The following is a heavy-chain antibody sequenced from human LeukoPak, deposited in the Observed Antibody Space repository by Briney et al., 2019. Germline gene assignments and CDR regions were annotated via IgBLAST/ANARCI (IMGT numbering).Heavy chain of an antibody. CDR3: AYYYMDV. V-gene: IGHV3-15*01. CDR1: GFTFSNAW. Sequence: GGSLRLSCAASGFTFSNAWMTWVRQAPGKGLEWVGRIRSQTDGGTTDYAAPVKGRFIISRDDSKNTLYLQMNSLKTEDTAVYYCAYYYMDVWGKGTTVTVSS. J-gene: IGHJ6*03. CDR2: IRSQTDGGTT.